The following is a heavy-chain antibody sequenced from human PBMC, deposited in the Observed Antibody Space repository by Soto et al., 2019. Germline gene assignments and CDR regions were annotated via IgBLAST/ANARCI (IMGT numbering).Heavy chain of an antibody. CDR2: IIPILGIA. J-gene: IGHJ3*02. D-gene: IGHD6-19*01. V-gene: IGHV1-69*02. Sequence: SVKVSCKASGGTFSIYTISWVRQAPGQGLEWMGRIIPILGIANYAQKFQGRVTITADKSTSTAYMELSSLRSEDTAVYYCARRELAVAGTFAFDIWGQGTMVTVSS. CDR1: GGTFSIYT. CDR3: ARRELAVAGTFAFDI.